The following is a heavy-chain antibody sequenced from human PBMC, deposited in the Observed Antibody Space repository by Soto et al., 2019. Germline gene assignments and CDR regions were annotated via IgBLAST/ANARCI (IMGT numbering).Heavy chain of an antibody. CDR1: GGSISSGGYS. CDR3: ARSDMTTVTTFDY. CDR2: IYHSGST. Sequence: TSETLSLTCAVSGGSISSGGYSWSWIRQPPGKGLEWIGYIYHSGSTYYNPSLKSRVTISVDRSKNQFSLKLSSVTAADTAVYYCARSDMTTVTTFDYWGQGTLVTVSS. V-gene: IGHV4-30-2*01. J-gene: IGHJ4*02. D-gene: IGHD4-17*01.